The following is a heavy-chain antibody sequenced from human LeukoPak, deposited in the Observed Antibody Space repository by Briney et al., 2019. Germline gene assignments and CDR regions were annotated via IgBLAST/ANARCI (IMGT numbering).Heavy chain of an antibody. CDR3: AKAVTMIVGGGDAFDI. CDR2: INPSGGST. D-gene: IGHD3-22*01. CDR1: GYTFTSYY. J-gene: IGHJ3*02. Sequence: ASVKVSCKASGYTFTSYYMHWVRQAPGQGLEWMGIINPSGGSTSYAQKFQGRVTMTRDTSTSTVYMELSSLRAEDTAVYYCAKAVTMIVGGGDAFDIWGQGTMVTVSS. V-gene: IGHV1-46*01.